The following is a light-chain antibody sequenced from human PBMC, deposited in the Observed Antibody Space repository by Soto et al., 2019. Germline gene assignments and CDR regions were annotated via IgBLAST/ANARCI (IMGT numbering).Light chain of an antibody. V-gene: IGKV1-5*03. Sequence: DIQMTQSPSSVSASVGDRVTITCRARQGISSWLAWYQQKPGKAPKLLIYKASSLESGVPSRFSGSGSGTEFTLTISSLQPDDFATYYCQQYNSYPWTFGQGTKVDIK. J-gene: IGKJ1*01. CDR2: KAS. CDR1: QGISSW. CDR3: QQYNSYPWT.